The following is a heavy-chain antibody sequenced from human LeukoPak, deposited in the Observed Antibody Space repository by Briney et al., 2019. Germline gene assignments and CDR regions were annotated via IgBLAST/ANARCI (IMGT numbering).Heavy chain of an antibody. CDR1: GYSFTSYW. V-gene: IGHV5-51*01. D-gene: IGHD4-11*01. J-gene: IGHJ5*02. Sequence: GESLKISCKGSGYSFTSYWIGWVRQLPGKGLEWMGFVFLGDSDTRYSPSFQGQVTISADKSTSTAYLQWSSLKASDTAMYYCARWGPYTNYGYNWFDPWGQGTLVTVSS. CDR2: VFLGDSDT. CDR3: ARWGPYTNYGYNWFDP.